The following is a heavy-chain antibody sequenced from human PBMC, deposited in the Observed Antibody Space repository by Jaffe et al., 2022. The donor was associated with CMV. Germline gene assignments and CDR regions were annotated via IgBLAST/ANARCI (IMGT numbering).Heavy chain of an antibody. CDR2: ISGSGGST. CDR3: AKAGYDYVWGSYRPPGVDV. V-gene: IGHV3-23*01. Sequence: EVQLLESGGGLVQPGGSLRLSCAASGFTFSSYAMSWVRQAPGKGLEWVSAISGSGGSTYYADSVKGRFTISRDNSKNTLYLQMNSLRAEDTAVYYCAKAGYDYVWGSYRPPGVDVWGQGTTVTVSS. J-gene: IGHJ6*02. D-gene: IGHD3-16*02. CDR1: GFTFSSYA.